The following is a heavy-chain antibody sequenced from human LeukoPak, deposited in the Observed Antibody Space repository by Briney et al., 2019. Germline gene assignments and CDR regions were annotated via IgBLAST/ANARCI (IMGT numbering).Heavy chain of an antibody. CDR2: ISSRSTYI. V-gene: IGHV3-21*01. CDR1: GFTFTSYS. D-gene: IGHD2-15*01. CDR3: ARDASRYCSGGNCYSGLLGYFDY. J-gene: IGHJ4*02. Sequence: GGSLRLSCAPSGFTFTSYSMNWVRQAPGKGLEWVSSISSRSTYIYYADSVKGRFTISRDNAKNSLYLQMNSLRAEDTAVYYCARDASRYCSGGNCYSGLLGYFDYWGQGTLVTVSS.